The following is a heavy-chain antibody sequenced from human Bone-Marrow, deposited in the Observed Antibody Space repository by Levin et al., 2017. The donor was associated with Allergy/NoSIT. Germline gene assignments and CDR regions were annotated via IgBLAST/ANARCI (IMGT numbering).Heavy chain of an antibody. J-gene: IGHJ6*02. CDR1: GDSVSSNSAA. Sequence: LSQTLSLTCAISGDSVSSNSAAWNWIRQSPSRGLEWLGRTYYRSKWYNDYAVSVKSRITINPDTSKNQFSLQLNSVTPEDTAVYYCARVRLLAIAVAGKGDGYGMDGWGQGTTVTVSS. D-gene: IGHD6-19*01. V-gene: IGHV6-1*01. CDR3: ARVRLLAIAVAGKGDGYGMDG. CDR2: TYYRSKWYN.